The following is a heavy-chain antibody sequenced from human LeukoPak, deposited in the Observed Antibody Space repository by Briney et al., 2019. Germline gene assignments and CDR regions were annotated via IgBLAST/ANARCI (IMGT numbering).Heavy chain of an antibody. J-gene: IGHJ3*02. Sequence: PGGSLRLSCAASGFTFSSYGMSWVRQAPGKGLEWVANIKQDGSEKYYVDSVKGRFTISRDNAKNSLYLQMNSLRAEDTAVYYCASNDNILTGPDAFDIWGQGTMVTVSS. D-gene: IGHD3-9*01. CDR1: GFTFSSYG. CDR3: ASNDNILTGPDAFDI. CDR2: IKQDGSEK. V-gene: IGHV3-7*01.